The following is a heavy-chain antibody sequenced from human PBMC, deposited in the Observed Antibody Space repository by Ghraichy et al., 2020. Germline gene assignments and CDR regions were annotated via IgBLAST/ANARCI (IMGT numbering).Heavy chain of an antibody. V-gene: IGHV3-7*01. D-gene: IGHD5/OR15-5a*01. Sequence: GGSLRLSCVASGFTFDTYWMTWVRQAPGKGLEWVATLKHDGREQFSADSLRGRFTISRDNFKSSLFMQLSSLRVEDTAIYYCARVFIASTSYSYSYSLDVWGQGTTVTVA. CDR3: ARVFIASTSYSYSYSLDV. J-gene: IGHJ6*02. CDR2: LKHDGREQ. CDR1: GFTFDTYW.